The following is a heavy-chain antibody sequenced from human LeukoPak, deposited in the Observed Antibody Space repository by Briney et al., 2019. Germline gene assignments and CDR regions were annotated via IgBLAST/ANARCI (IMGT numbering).Heavy chain of an antibody. J-gene: IGHJ4*02. D-gene: IGHD2-2*01. CDR1: GFTLSSYW. V-gene: IGHV3-74*01. CDR3: VRSHQGGFDY. CDR2: INYDETTT. Sequence: GGSLRLSCAASGFTLSSYWMHWVRQDPGKGLVWVSRINYDETTTTYADSVKGRFTISRDNAKNTLYLQMNSLRAEDTAVYYCVRSHQGGFDYWGQGTLVTVSS.